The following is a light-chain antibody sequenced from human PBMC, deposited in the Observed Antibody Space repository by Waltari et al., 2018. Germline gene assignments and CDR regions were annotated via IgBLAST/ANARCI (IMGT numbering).Light chain of an antibody. CDR3: QHHFRLPAT. CDR1: PSISRY. CDR2: GAS. J-gene: IGKJ1*01. Sequence: SCRSSPSISRYLAWYQQKPGQAPRLLIYGASNRATGVPPRFSGSGSGTDFSLTISGLEPEDSAVYYCQHHFRLPATFGQGTKVEIK. V-gene: IGKV3-20*01.